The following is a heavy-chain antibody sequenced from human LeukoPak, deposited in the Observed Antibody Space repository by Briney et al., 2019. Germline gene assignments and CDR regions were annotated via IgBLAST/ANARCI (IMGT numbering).Heavy chain of an antibody. CDR1: GFTFSSYA. V-gene: IGHV3-23*01. D-gene: IGHD3-10*01. CDR2: ISGSGGST. J-gene: IGHJ5*02. Sequence: GGSLTLSCAASGFTFSSYAMSWVRQAPGKGLEWVSAISGSGGSTYYADSVKGRFTISRDNSKNTLYLQMNSLRAEDTAVYYCAKGSGSYHEYWFDPWGQGTLVTVSS. CDR3: AKGSGSYHEYWFDP.